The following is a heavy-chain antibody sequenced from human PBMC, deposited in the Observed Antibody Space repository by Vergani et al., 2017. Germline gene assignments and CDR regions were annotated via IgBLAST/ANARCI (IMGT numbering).Heavy chain of an antibody. Sequence: EVQLVESGGGLVKPGGSLRLSCAASGFTFSSYWMSWVRQAPGKGLEWVANIKQDGSEKYYVDSVKGRFTISRDNAKNSLYLQMNSLRAEDTAVYYCAKDGPYCSSTSCYGYFQHWGQGTLVTVSS. CDR3: AKDGPYCSSTSCYGYFQH. CDR1: GFTFSSYW. CDR2: IKQDGSEK. V-gene: IGHV3-7*01. D-gene: IGHD2-2*01. J-gene: IGHJ1*01.